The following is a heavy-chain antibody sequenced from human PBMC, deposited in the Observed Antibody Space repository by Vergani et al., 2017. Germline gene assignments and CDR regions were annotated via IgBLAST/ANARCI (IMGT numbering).Heavy chain of an antibody. Sequence: QLHLQESGPGLVKPSETLSLTCTVSGGSITSSRYYWGWIRQPPGKGLEWIGNIYHSGGAYYNPSLKGRVTISVETSKNQFSLEVTSVTAADTAIYFCARTESFILRYFHWALWGQGTLVTVSS. CDR3: ARTESFILRYFHWAL. D-gene: IGHD3-9*01. V-gene: IGHV4-39*01. J-gene: IGHJ4*02. CDR1: GGSITSSRYY. CDR2: IYHSGGA.